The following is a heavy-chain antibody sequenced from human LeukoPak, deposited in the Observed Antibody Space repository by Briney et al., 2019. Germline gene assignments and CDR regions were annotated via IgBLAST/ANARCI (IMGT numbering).Heavy chain of an antibody. CDR2: ISGRGGST. CDR1: GFTFSSYA. V-gene: IGHV3-23*01. D-gene: IGHD3-22*01. J-gene: IGHJ4*02. Sequence: GGSLRLSCAASGFTFSSYAMSWVRQAPGKGLEWVSAISGRGGSTYYADSVKGRFTISRDNSKNTLYLQMNSLRAEDTAVYYCAKGSSSGYYHYFDYWGQGTLVTVSS. CDR3: AKGSSSGYYHYFDY.